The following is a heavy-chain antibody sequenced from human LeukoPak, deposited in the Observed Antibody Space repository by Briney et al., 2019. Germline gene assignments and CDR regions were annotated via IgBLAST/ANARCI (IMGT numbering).Heavy chain of an antibody. J-gene: IGHJ6*03. CDR2: INPNSGGT. D-gene: IGHD5-12*01. Sequence: ASVKVSCKASGYTFTGYYMHWVRQAPGQGLEWMGWINPNSGGTNYAQKFQGRVTMTRDTSISTAYMELRSLRSVDTAVYYCARVGINGVATYHYYYYYMDVWGKGTTVTISS. CDR3: ARVGINGVATYHYYYYYMDV. V-gene: IGHV1-2*02. CDR1: GYTFTGYY.